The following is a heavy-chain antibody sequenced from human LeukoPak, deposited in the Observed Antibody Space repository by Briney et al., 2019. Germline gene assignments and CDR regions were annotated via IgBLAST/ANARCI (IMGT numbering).Heavy chain of an antibody. CDR1: GFTFSSYA. J-gene: IGHJ4*02. CDR2: ISGSGGST. V-gene: IGHV3-23*01. D-gene: IGHD2-2*01. CDR3: AAAIPTIVVVPAAPDY. Sequence: GGSLRLSCAASGFTFSSYAMSWVRQAPGEGLEWVSAISGSGGSTYYADSVKGRFTISRDNSKNTLYLQMNSLRAEDTAVYYCAAAIPTIVVVPAAPDYWGQGTLVTVSS.